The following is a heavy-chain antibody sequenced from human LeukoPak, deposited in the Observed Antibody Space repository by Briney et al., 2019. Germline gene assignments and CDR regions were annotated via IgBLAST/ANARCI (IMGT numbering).Heavy chain of an antibody. CDR3: AKVHYTASFPGSFPGRNYFDS. Sequence: GGSLRLSCTVSGFAFSGYAMSWVRQAPGKGPEWVSSIGARGDVTYSADSVKGRFTISRDNSKRTLFLQMNSLRAEDAAVYYCAKVHYTASFPGSFPGRNYFDSWGQGSLVTVSS. CDR2: IGARGDVT. CDR1: GFAFSGYA. V-gene: IGHV3-23*01. D-gene: IGHD1-26*01. J-gene: IGHJ4*02.